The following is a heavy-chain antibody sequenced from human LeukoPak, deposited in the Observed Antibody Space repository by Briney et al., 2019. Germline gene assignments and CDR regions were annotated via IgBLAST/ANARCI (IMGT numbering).Heavy chain of an antibody. Sequence: ASVKVSCKASGYTFTRYAIHWVRQPPGQRLEWMGGIIAGDGSTKYSQMFQGRITITRDTSANTVYMEMTSLRSDDMAVYYCAREDFLRVRFGSKAYFDHWGQGTQVTVSS. J-gene: IGHJ4*02. CDR3: AREDFLRVRFGSKAYFDH. D-gene: IGHD2-21*01. V-gene: IGHV1-3*01. CDR2: IIAGDGST. CDR1: GYTFTRYA.